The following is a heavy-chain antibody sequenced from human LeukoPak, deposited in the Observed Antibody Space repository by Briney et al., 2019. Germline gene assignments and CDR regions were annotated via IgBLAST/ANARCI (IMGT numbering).Heavy chain of an antibody. V-gene: IGHV1-69*04. CDR2: IIPILGIA. Sequence: SVKVSCKASGGTFSSYTISWVREAPGQGLEWMERIIPILGIANYAQKFQGRVTITADKSTSTAYMELSSLRSEDTAVYYCARDGRYCSGGSCYWAFDYWGQGTLVTVSS. CDR3: ARDGRYCSGGSCYWAFDY. D-gene: IGHD2-15*01. J-gene: IGHJ4*02. CDR1: GGTFSSYT.